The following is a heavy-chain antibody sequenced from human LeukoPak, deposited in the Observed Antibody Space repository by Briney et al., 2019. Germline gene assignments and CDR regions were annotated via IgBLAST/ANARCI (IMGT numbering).Heavy chain of an antibody. CDR3: ARGTSVAYCGGDCQGGDLDY. CDR2: IYYSGST. D-gene: IGHD2-21*02. J-gene: IGHJ4*02. Sequence: SETLSLTCTVSGGSISSYYWSWIRQPPGKGLEWIGYIYYSGSTNYNPSLKSRVTISVDTSKNQFSLKLSSVTAADTAVYYCARGTSVAYCGGDCQGGDLDYWGQGTLVTVSS. CDR1: GGSISSYY. V-gene: IGHV4-59*01.